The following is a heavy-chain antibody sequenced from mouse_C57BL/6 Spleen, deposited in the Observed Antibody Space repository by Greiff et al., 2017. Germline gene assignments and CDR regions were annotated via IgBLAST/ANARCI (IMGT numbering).Heavy chain of an antibody. D-gene: IGHD2-5*01. CDR3: AKSYYSNYYYFDY. V-gene: IGHV5-17*01. J-gene: IGHJ2*01. Sequence: EVQGVESGGGLVKPGGSLKLSCAASGFTFSDYGMHWVRQAPEKGLEWVAYISSGSSTIYYADTVKGRFTISRDNAKNTLFLQMTSLRSEDTAMYYCAKSYYSNYYYFDYWGQGTTLTVSS. CDR1: GFTFSDYG. CDR2: ISSGSSTI.